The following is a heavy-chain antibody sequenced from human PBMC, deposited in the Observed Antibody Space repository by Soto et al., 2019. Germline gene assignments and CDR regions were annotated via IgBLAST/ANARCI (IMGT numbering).Heavy chain of an antibody. CDR2: ISTSSSYI. D-gene: IGHD2-2*01. J-gene: IGHJ4*02. CDR3: ARDLSSTSTTGLSDY. V-gene: IGHV3-21*01. CDR1: GFTFSSYN. Sequence: GGSLRLSCAASGFTFSSYNMNWVRQAPGKGLEWVSSISTSSSYIYYADSVKGRFTISRDNAKNSLYLQMNSLRAEDTAVYYCARDLSSTSTTGLSDYWGQGTLVTVSS.